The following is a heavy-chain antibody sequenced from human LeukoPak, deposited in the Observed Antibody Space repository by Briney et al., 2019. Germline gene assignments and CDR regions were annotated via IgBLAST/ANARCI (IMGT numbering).Heavy chain of an antibody. D-gene: IGHD3-22*01. CDR1: GYSISSGYY. CDR2: IYHSGST. CDR3: ARDKGVVVNDAFDI. J-gene: IGHJ3*02. Sequence: PSETLSLTCTVSGYSISSGYYWGWIRQPPGKGLEWIGSIYHSGSTYYNPSLKSRVTISVDTSKNQFSLKLSSVTAADTAVYYCARDKGVVVNDAFDIWGQGTMVTVSS. V-gene: IGHV4-38-2*02.